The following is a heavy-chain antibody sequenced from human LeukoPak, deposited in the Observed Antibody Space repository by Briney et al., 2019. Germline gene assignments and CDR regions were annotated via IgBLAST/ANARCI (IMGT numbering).Heavy chain of an antibody. CDR3: ATPRRFGSRTSCQLYSYNMDV. Sequence: GASVKVSCKASGDTISSYAISWVRQAPGQGLEWMGGIIADFGTTNYAQKFQGRVTITADASTSTAYMELRSLRSEATAVYYCATPRRFGSRTSCQLYSYNMDVCGTETPVTVS. D-gene: IGHD2-2*01. CDR2: IIADFGTT. J-gene: IGHJ6*03. CDR1: GDTISSYA. V-gene: IGHV1-69*13.